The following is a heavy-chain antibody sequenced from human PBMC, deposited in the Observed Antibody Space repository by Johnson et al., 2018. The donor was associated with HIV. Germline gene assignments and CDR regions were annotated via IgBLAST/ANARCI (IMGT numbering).Heavy chain of an antibody. CDR2: ISSSGTNI. CDR3: ARGGYSSSWYVEVDKIGVFDI. V-gene: IGHV3-11*04. J-gene: IGHJ3*02. D-gene: IGHD6-13*01. Sequence: QVQLVESGGGLVKPGGSLRLSCAASGFSFSDYYMNWVRQAPGKGLEWVSYISSSGTNINYADSVKGRFTISRDNAKNTLYLQMNSLRTEDTAVYYCARGGYSSSWYVEVDKIGVFDIWGQGTMVTVSS. CDR1: GFSFSDYY.